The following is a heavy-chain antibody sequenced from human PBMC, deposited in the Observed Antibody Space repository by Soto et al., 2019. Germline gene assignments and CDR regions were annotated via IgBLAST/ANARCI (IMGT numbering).Heavy chain of an antibody. D-gene: IGHD2-2*01. J-gene: IGHJ5*02. CDR3: ARCSLVVVPAPGFDP. CDR2: IHSSGTT. CDR1: GGSISSGGCY. Sequence: SETLSLTCTVSGGSISSGGCYWSWIRQHPGQGLVWIGYIHSSGTTYYNPSLQSRVTISVDTSKNQFSLKLSSVSAADTALYYCARCSLVVVPAPGFDPWGRGTLVTVSS. V-gene: IGHV4-31*03.